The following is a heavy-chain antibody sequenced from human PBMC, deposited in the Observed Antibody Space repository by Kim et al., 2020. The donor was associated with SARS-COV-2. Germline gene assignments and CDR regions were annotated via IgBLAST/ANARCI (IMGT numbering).Heavy chain of an antibody. J-gene: IGHJ6*02. Sequence: SETLSLTCAVYGGSFSGYYWSWIRQPPGKGLEWIGEINHSGSTNYNPSLKSRVTISVDTSKNQFSLKLSSVTAADTAVYYCARDPGYSYAMDVWGQGTTVTVSS. V-gene: IGHV4-34*01. D-gene: IGHD5-18*01. CDR1: GGSFSGYY. CDR3: ARDPGYSYAMDV. CDR2: INHSGST.